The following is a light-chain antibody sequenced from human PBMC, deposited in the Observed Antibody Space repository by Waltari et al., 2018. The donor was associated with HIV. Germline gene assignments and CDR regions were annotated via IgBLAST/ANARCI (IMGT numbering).Light chain of an antibody. V-gene: IGKV1-5*03. CDR1: QSIGSW. CDR3: QQSTSYWT. J-gene: IGKJ1*01. CDR2: KAS. Sequence: DIQMTQSPSTLSASVGDRVNITCRASQSIGSWLAWYQQKPGKAPKVLIYKASNLESGVPPRFSGSGSGTEFTLTITNLQPEDFATYYCQQSTSYWTFGQGTKVEMK.